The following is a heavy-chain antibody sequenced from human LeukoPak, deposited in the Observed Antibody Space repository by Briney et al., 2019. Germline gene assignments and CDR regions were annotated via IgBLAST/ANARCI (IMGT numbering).Heavy chain of an antibody. J-gene: IGHJ5*02. D-gene: IGHD4-17*01. CDR2: IIPIFGTA. Sequence: ASVKVSCKASGGTFSSYAISWVRQAPGQGLEWMGGIIPIFGTANYAQKFQGRVTITTDESTSTAYMGLSSLRSEDTAVYYCARGLAPETHSVTRNWFDPWGQGTLVTVSS. CDR1: GGTFSSYA. CDR3: ARGLAPETHSVTRNWFDP. V-gene: IGHV1-69*05.